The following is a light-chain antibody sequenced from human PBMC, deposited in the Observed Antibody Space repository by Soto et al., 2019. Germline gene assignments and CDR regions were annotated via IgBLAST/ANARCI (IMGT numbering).Light chain of an antibody. V-gene: IGKV1-5*03. J-gene: IGKJ5*01. CDR3: QQYNSYPIT. CDR1: QSISSW. Sequence: DIQMTQSPSTLSASVGDRVTITCRASQSISSWLAWYQQNPGTAPKLLIYKASSLESGVPSRFSGSGSGTEFTLTISSLQPDDFATYYCQQYNSYPITFGQGTRLEIK. CDR2: KAS.